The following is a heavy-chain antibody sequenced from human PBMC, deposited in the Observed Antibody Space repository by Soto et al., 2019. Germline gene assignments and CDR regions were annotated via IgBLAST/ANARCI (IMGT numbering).Heavy chain of an antibody. Sequence: ASVKVSCKASGYTFTSYGISWVRQAPGQGLEWMGWISAYNGNTNYAQKLQGRVTMTTDTSTSTAYMELRSLRSDDTTVYYCAREVVRGVIIKVNCFDPWGQGTLVTVSS. CDR2: ISAYNGNT. D-gene: IGHD3-10*01. CDR1: GYTFTSYG. CDR3: AREVVRGVIIKVNCFDP. J-gene: IGHJ5*02. V-gene: IGHV1-18*01.